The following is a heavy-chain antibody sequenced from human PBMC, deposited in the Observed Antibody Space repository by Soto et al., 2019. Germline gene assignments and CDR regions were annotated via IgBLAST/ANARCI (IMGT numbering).Heavy chain of an antibody. V-gene: IGHV1-69*13. CDR3: ARVFYSKEGRYYYYGMDV. D-gene: IGHD4-4*01. J-gene: IGHJ6*02. Sequence: GASLKVSCKASGGTFSSYAISWVRQAPVQVLEWMGGIIPIFGTANYAQKFQGRVTITADESTSTAYMELSSLRSEDTAVYYCARVFYSKEGRYYYYGMDVWGQGTTVTVSS. CDR2: IIPIFGTA. CDR1: GGTFSSYA.